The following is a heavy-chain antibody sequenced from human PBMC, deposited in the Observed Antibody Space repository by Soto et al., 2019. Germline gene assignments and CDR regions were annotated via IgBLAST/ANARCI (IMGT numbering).Heavy chain of an antibody. Sequence: EVQLVESGGGLVQPGRSLRLSCAASGFIFDNSGMHWVRQAPGKGLEWVSGISWNGGNIGYADSVRGRFSISRDNAKDSLFLQMDSLRPDDMAFYYCVKAGVRDLIVEVPVYFDNWGQGTLVTVSS. J-gene: IGHJ4*02. D-gene: IGHD2-21*01. CDR1: GFIFDNSG. CDR3: VKAGVRDLIVEVPVYFDN. V-gene: IGHV3-9*03. CDR2: ISWNGGNI.